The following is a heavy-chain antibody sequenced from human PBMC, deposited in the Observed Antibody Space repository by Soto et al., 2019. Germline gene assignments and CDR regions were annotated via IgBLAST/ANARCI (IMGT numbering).Heavy chain of an antibody. CDR2: ITHRGSII. V-gene: IGHV3-11*01. J-gene: IGHJ4*02. D-gene: IGHD6-19*01. Sequence: QVQLVESGGGLVKPGGSLRLSCAASGFSFSDYYMSWIRQAPGKGLECVSYITHRGSIIHYADSVKGRFTISRDNTKNSLYLQMHSLRAEDTAVYYCARLAVAGTHYFDNWGQGTLVTVSS. CDR3: ARLAVAGTHYFDN. CDR1: GFSFSDYY.